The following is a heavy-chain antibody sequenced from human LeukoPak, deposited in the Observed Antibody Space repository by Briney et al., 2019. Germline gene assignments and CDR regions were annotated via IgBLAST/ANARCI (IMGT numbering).Heavy chain of an antibody. CDR3: ARQRVYGITTAGPTISYYYYYMDV. CDR1: GYDSGVSFTSHS. CDR2: IYPRDSTT. V-gene: IGHV5-51*01. Sequence: GESLKISCQGSGYDSGVSFTSHSIAWVRQMPGKGLEWMGIIYPRDSTTLYSPSLQGQVTISADKSITTAYLQWSSLKASDTAVYYCARQRVYGITTAGPTISYYYYYMDVWGKGTTVTISS. J-gene: IGHJ6*03. D-gene: IGHD6-13*01.